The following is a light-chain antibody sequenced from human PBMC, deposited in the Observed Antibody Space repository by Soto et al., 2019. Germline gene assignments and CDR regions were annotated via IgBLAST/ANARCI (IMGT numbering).Light chain of an antibody. CDR2: GAS. CDR1: QTVGPSY. V-gene: IGKV3-20*01. CDR3: QQYGSSPWT. Sequence: ELVLTQSPGALSLSPGERANLSCRASQTVGPSYLAWYQQKPGQPPRLLIYGASTRASGIPDRFSGSGSGTDFTLTISRLEPEDFAVYYCQQYGSSPWTFGQGTKVEIK. J-gene: IGKJ1*01.